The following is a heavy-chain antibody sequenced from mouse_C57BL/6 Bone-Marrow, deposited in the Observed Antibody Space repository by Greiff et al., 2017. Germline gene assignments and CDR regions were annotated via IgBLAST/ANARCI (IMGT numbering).Heavy chain of an antibody. CDR2: IDPSDSYT. CDR3: ARIPPYYYGSSYWYFDV. CDR1: GYTFTSYW. D-gene: IGHD1-1*01. J-gene: IGHJ1*03. V-gene: IGHV1-69*01. Sequence: QVQLQQPGAELVMPGASVKLSCKASGYTFTSYWMHWVKQRPGQGLEWIGEIDPSDSYTNYNQKFKGKSTLTVDKSSSTAYMQLSSLTSEDTAVYYCARIPPYYYGSSYWYFDVWGTGTTVTVSS.